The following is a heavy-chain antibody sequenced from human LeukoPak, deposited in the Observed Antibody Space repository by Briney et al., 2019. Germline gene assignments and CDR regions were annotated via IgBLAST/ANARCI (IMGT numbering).Heavy chain of an antibody. D-gene: IGHD4-17*01. J-gene: IGHJ4*02. V-gene: IGHV3-30*02. Sequence: GGSLRLSCAASGFTFSSYGMHWVRQAPGKGLEWVAFIRYDGSNKYYADSVKGRFTISRDNSKNTLYLQMSSLRAEDTAVYYCAKAHPDYGDFGMNDYWGQGTLVTVSS. CDR1: GFTFSSYG. CDR3: AKAHPDYGDFGMNDY. CDR2: IRYDGSNK.